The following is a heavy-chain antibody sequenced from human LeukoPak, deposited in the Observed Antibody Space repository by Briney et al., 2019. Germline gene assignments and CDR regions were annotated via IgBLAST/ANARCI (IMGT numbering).Heavy chain of an antibody. V-gene: IGHV3-20*01. Sequence: GGSLRLSCAASGFTVSSNYMSWVRQAPGKGLEWVSGINWNGGSTGYADSVKGRFTISRDNAKNSLYLQMNSLRAEDTALYHCARNERRYDFWSGYPVGEGWFDPWGQGTLVTVSS. CDR1: GFTVSSNY. J-gene: IGHJ5*02. D-gene: IGHD3-3*01. CDR3: ARNERRYDFWSGYPVGEGWFDP. CDR2: INWNGGST.